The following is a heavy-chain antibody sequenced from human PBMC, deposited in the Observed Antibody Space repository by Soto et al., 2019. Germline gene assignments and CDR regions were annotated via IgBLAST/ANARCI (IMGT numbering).Heavy chain of an antibody. Sequence: QVQLQESGPGLVKPSQTLSLSCNVYGVSVSRGDYYWSWIRQHAGGGLEWIGFIDRSGSTYYMPSLRGRVIMSVETSTNQLSLRLLAVTAADTAMYYCARDSGGNSENYFGFDVCGNGTTVTVSS. V-gene: IGHV4-31*03. CDR1: GVSVSRGDYY. CDR2: IDRSGST. D-gene: IGHD1-1*01. CDR3: ARDSGGNSENYFGFDV. J-gene: IGHJ6*04.